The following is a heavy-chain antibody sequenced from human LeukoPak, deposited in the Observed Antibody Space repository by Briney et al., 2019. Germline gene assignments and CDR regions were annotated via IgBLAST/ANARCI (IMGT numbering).Heavy chain of an antibody. CDR1: GGSISSYY. CDR3: QKTAYDMDV. V-gene: IGHV4-59*01. Sequence: SETLSLTCTVSGGSISSYYWSWIRQPPGKGLEWIGYIYYSGSTNYNPSLKSRVTISVDTSKNQFSLKLSSVTAADTAVYFNQKTAYDMDVWGQGTTVTVSS. J-gene: IGHJ6*02. CDR2: IYYSGST.